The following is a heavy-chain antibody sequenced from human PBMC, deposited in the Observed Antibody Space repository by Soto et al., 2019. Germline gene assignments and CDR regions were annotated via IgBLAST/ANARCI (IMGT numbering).Heavy chain of an antibody. J-gene: IGHJ4*02. Sequence: EVQMVASGGGVVQPGGSLRLSCAASGFTFSDQWTSWVRQAPGKGLEWVANINPDGSAKSHVDSVEGRFTISRDNAKNSLYLQMNTLRVEDTAVYYCARGPFWGQGTLVTVSS. CDR1: GFTFSDQW. CDR2: INPDGSAK. V-gene: IGHV3-7*01. D-gene: IGHD3-3*02. CDR3: ARGPF.